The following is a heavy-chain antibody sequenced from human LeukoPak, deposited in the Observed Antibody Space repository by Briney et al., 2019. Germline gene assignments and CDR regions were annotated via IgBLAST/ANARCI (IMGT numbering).Heavy chain of an antibody. J-gene: IGHJ4*02. D-gene: IGHD6-13*01. Sequence: SETLSLTCTVSGGAISGYYWNWIRQSPGKGLEWIGEVNHSGSTNYNPSLKNRVTISGNTSKNQFSLKLSSVTAADTAVYYCARGGGSWSFDYWGQGTLVTVSS. V-gene: IGHV4-34*01. CDR2: VNHSGST. CDR1: GGAISGYY. CDR3: ARGGGSWSFDY.